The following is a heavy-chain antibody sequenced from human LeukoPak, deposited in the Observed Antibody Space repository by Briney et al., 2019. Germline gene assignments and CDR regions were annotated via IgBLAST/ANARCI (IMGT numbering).Heavy chain of an antibody. J-gene: IGHJ6*03. CDR3: AKEGMVVISTYYYYMDV. D-gene: IGHD3-22*01. CDR1: GFTFRSSG. Sequence: GESLRLSCAASGFTFRSSGIHWVRQAQGKGLEWVAFIRHDGSNKYYADSVKGRFTISRDNSKNTLYLQMNSLRAEATAVYYCAKEGMVVISTYYYYMDVWGKGTTVTVSS. CDR2: IRHDGSNK. V-gene: IGHV3-30*02.